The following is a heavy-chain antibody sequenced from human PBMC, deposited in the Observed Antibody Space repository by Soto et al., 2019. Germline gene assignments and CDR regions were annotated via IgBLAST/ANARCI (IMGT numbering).Heavy chain of an antibody. CDR3: VSGVITTGAFDI. CDR2: ISAYSGNT. CDR1: GYTFTSYG. J-gene: IGHJ3*02. Sequence: ASVKVSCKASGYTFTSYGISWVRQAPGQGLEWMGWISAYSGNTNYAQKLQGRVTMTTDTSTSTAYMELRSLRSDDTAVYYCVSGVITTGAFDIWGQGTMVTVSS. V-gene: IGHV1-18*01. D-gene: IGHD3-22*01.